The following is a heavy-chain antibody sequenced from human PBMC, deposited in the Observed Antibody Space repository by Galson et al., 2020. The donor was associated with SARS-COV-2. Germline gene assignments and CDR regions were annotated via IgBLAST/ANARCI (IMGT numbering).Heavy chain of an antibody. CDR1: GYTFTSYG. V-gene: IGHV1-18*01. CDR2: ISAYNGNT. D-gene: IGHD4-17*01. CDR3: ARDSRTTVTTVGTVLDYYGMDV. Sequence: ASVKVSCKASGYTFTSYGISWVRQAPGQGLEWMGWISAYNGNTNYAQKLQGRVTMTTDTSTSTAYMELRSLRSDDTAGYYCARDSRTTVTTVGTVLDYYGMDVWCQGTTVTVAS. J-gene: IGHJ6*02.